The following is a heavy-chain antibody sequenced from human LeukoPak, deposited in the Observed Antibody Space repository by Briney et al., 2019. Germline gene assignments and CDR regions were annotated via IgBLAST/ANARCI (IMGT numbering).Heavy chain of an antibody. D-gene: IGHD5-12*01. CDR1: GFSFCDYY. J-gene: IGHJ4*02. Sequence: GGSLRLSCEASGFSFCDYYMTWIRQAPGKGLEWISNINSNSYTIYYADSVKGRFTISRDNAKRSLYLQMDRLRAEDTAVYYCARDRRSLHSACDWGQLDIWGQGTLVAVSS. CDR3: ARDRRSLHSACDWGQLDI. V-gene: IGHV3-11*01. CDR2: INSNSYTI.